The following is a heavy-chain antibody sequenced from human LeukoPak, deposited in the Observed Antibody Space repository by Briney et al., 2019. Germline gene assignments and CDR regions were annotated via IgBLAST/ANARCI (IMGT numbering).Heavy chain of an antibody. D-gene: IGHD5-18*01. V-gene: IGHV1-46*01. CDR2: INPSGGST. CDR3: ARVRGIQLWKNYFDY. CDR1: GYTFTSYY. J-gene: IGHJ4*02. Sequence: ASVKVSCKASGYTFTSYYMHWVRQAPGQGLERMGIINPSGGSTSYAQKFQGRVTTTRDTSTSTVYMELSSLRSEDTAVYYCARVRGIQLWKNYFDYWGQGTLVTVSS.